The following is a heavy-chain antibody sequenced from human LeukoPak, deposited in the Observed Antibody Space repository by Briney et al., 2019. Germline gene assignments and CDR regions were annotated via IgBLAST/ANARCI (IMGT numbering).Heavy chain of an antibody. CDR3: ARGSLIAVAELVY. D-gene: IGHD6-19*01. J-gene: IGHJ4*02. CDR1: GFTFSSYS. V-gene: IGHV3-21*01. Sequence: PGGSLRLSCAASGFTFSSYSMNWVRQAPGKGLEWVSSISSSSSYIYYADSVKGRFTISRDNAKNSLYLQMNSLRAEDTAVYYCARGSLIAVAELVYWGQGTLVTVSS. CDR2: ISSSSSYI.